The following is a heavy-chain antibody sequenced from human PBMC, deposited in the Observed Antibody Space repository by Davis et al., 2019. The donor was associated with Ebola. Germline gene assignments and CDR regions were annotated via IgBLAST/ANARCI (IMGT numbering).Heavy chain of an antibody. CDR3: ARGRGTWELLPDDY. CDR1: GGSISSSNW. V-gene: IGHV4-4*02. J-gene: IGHJ4*02. Sequence: MPSGTLSLTCAVSGGSISSSNWWSWVRQPPGKGLEWIGEIYHSGSTNYNPSLKSRVTISVDKSKNQFSLKLSSVTAADTAVYYCARGRGTWELLPDDYWGQGTLVTVSS. CDR2: IYHSGST. D-gene: IGHD1-26*01.